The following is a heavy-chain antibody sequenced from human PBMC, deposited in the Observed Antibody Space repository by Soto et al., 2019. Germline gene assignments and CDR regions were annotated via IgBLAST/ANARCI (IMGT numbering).Heavy chain of an antibody. Sequence: QVQLQQSGPGLVKPSETLSLTCTVSGGSISSSHWSWIRQSPGKGLEWLGYVYYSGITNYNPSLKSRVIMSVDTSKNQFSLKLSSVTAADTAVYYCAKDATSLVARLGGFDPWGQGTLVTVSS. J-gene: IGHJ5*02. CDR3: AKDATSLVARLGGFDP. CDR2: VYYSGIT. D-gene: IGHD2-15*01. CDR1: GGSISSSH. V-gene: IGHV4-59*01.